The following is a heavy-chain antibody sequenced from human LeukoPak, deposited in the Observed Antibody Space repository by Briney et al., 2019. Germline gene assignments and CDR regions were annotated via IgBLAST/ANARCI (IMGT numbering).Heavy chain of an antibody. CDR1: GGSISSYY. Sequence: SETLSLTCTVSGGSISSYYWGWIRQPPGKGLEWIGSIYHSGSTYYNPSLKSRVTISVDTSKNQFSLKLSSVTAADTAVYYCARSASGYDLYYFDYWGQGTLVTVSS. D-gene: IGHD5-12*01. CDR2: IYHSGST. V-gene: IGHV4-38-2*02. J-gene: IGHJ4*02. CDR3: ARSASGYDLYYFDY.